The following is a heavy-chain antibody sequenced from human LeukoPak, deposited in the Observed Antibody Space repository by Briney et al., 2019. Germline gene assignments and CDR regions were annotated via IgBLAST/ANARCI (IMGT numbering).Heavy chain of an antibody. D-gene: IGHD6-13*01. J-gene: IGHJ5*02. V-gene: IGHV2-5*05. CDR3: AHRYSSSWGANWFDP. CDR1: GFSLSTSGVG. CDR2: IYCDDDK. Sequence: SGPTLVNPTQTLTLTCTFSGFSLSTSGVGVGWIRQPPGQALEWLTLIYCDDDKRYGPSPKRRLPIPKDTPKTQVVLTMTKMDHVDTATYYCAHRYSSSWGANWFDPWGQGTLVTVSS.